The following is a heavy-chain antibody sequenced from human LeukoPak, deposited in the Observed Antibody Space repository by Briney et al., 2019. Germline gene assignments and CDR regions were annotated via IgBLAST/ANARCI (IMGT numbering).Heavy chain of an antibody. D-gene: IGHD7-27*01. CDR3: ARSVGILLGGYFDL. J-gene: IGHJ2*01. Sequence: SETLSLTSAVYGGTFSGYYWSWIRQPPGKGLEWFGEINHSGSNNYNTSLNSRVTISEDTSKNQFSLKLSSVTAADTAVYYCARSVGILLGGYFDLWGHGTLVTVSS. V-gene: IGHV4-34*01. CDR2: INHSGSN. CDR1: GGTFSGYY.